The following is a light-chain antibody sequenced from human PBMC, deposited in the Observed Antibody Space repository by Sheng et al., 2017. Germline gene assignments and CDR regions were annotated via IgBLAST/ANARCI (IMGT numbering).Light chain of an antibody. CDR2: GAS. J-gene: IGKJ1*01. Sequence: EIVMTQSPATLSVSPGERATLSCRASQSVSSSLAWYQQKPGQAPRLLISGASTRATGIPARFSGSGSGTDFTLTISSLQPDDFATYYCQQYKDYLGTFGQGTKVDLK. V-gene: IGKV3-15*01. CDR1: QSVSSS. CDR3: QQYKDYLGT.